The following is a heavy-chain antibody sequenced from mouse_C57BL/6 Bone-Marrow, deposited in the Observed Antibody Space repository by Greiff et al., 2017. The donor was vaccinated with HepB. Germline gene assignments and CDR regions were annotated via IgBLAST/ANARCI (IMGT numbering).Heavy chain of an antibody. V-gene: IGHV5-16*01. CDR3: AREIYYGFFDY. J-gene: IGHJ2*01. D-gene: IGHD2-2*01. CDR2: INYDGSST. CDR1: GFTFSDYY. Sequence: EVQLVESEGGLVQPGSSMKLSCTASGFTFSDYYMAWVRQVPEKGLEWVANINYDGSSTYYLDSLKSRFIISRDNAKNILYLQMSSLKSEDTATYYCAREIYYGFFDYWGQGTTLTVSS.